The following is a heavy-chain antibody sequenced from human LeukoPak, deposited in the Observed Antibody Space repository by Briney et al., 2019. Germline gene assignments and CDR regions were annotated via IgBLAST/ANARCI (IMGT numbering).Heavy chain of an antibody. Sequence: ASVKVSCKASGYTFITYDINWVRQAPGQGLEWMGWMNPNSGNTGYAQKFQGRVTMTRNTSISTAYMELSSLRPEDTAVYYCARGDWAPEYWGQGTLVTVSS. CDR2: MNPNSGNT. D-gene: IGHD3-9*01. CDR3: ARGDWAPEY. V-gene: IGHV1-8*01. J-gene: IGHJ4*02. CDR1: GYTFITYD.